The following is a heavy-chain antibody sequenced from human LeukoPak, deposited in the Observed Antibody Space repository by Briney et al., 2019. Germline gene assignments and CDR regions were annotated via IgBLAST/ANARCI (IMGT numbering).Heavy chain of an antibody. J-gene: IGHJ4*02. Sequence: GGSLRLSCAASGFTFSSYWTHWVRQAPGKGLVWVSRINSDGSSTSYADSVKGRFTISRDNAKNTLYLQMNSLRAEDTAVYYCARWDTAMVAFDYWGQGTLVTVSS. D-gene: IGHD5-18*01. CDR3: ARWDTAMVAFDY. V-gene: IGHV3-74*01. CDR1: GFTFSSYW. CDR2: INSDGSST.